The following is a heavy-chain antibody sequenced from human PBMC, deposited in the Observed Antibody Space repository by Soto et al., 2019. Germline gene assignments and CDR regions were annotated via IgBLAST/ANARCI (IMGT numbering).Heavy chain of an antibody. CDR1: GFTVSSYG. D-gene: IGHD3-10*01. J-gene: IGHJ6*02. V-gene: IGHV3-30*18. Sequence: QVQLVESGGGVVQPGRSLRLSCAASGFTVSSYGMHWVRQAPGKGLEWGAVISYDGNNKYYADSVKGGFTISRDNSENTLYLQMTSLRSEDTAVYYCAKSSSPLWFGGRALGGGSYYSYGMDVWGHGPTVTVSS. CDR3: AKSSSPLWFGGRALGGGSYYSYGMDV. CDR2: ISYDGNNK.